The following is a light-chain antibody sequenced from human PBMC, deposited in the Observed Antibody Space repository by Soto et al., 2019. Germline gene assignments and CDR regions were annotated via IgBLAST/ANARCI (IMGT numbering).Light chain of an antibody. J-gene: IGLJ2*01. CDR2: LNSDGSH. V-gene: IGLV4-69*01. Sequence: QPVLTQSPSASASLGASVNLTCTLSSGHSNYVLAWHQQQPEKGPRYLMKLNSDGSHSKGDGIPDRFSGSSSGAERYLTISSLQSEDEADYYCQTWDTGIRVFGGGTKVTVL. CDR3: QTWDTGIRV. CDR1: SGHSNYV.